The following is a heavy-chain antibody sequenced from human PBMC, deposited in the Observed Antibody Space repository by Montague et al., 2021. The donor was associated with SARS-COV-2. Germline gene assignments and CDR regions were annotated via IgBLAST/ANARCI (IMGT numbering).Heavy chain of an antibody. V-gene: IGHV2-70*01. D-gene: IGHD1-26*01. CDR1: GFSLSTSGMC. CDR2: IDWDDDK. CDR3: ARIWGATRGDAFDI. J-gene: IGHJ3*02. Sequence: PALVKPTQTPTLTCTFSGFSLSTSGMCVSWIRQPPEKALEWLALIDWDDDKYYSTSLKTRLTISKDTSKNQVVLTMTNMDPVDTATYYCARIWGATRGDAFDIWGQGTTVTVSS.